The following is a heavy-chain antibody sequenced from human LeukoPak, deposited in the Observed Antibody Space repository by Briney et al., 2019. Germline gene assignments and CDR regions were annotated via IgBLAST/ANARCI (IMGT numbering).Heavy chain of an antibody. D-gene: IGHD5-18*01. CDR3: ARDVGSGYSYGRVFDY. CDR2: IYHTGNT. V-gene: IGHV4-38-2*02. CDR1: GYSISRGYY. J-gene: IGHJ4*02. Sequence: SETLSLTCTVSGYSISRGYYWGWIRQPPGKGLEWIGSIYHTGNTYSNPPLKSRVTISVDTSKNQFSLKLSSVTAADTAVYYCARDVGSGYSYGRVFDYWGQGTLVTVSS.